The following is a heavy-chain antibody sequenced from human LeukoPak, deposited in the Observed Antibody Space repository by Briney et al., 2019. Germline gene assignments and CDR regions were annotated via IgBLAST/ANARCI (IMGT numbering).Heavy chain of an antibody. V-gene: IGHV6-1*01. D-gene: IGHD6-13*01. CDR2: TYYRSKWYN. CDR1: GDSVSSNSAA. CDR3: AREVGLYSSSWYPVDVRDEEFDY. J-gene: IGHJ4*02. Sequence: SQTLSLTCAISGDSVSSNSAAWNWIRQSPSRGLEWLGRTYYRSKWYNDYAVSVKSRITINPDTSKNQFSLQLNSVTPEDTAVYYCAREVGLYSSSWYPVDVRDEEFDYWGQGTLVTVSS.